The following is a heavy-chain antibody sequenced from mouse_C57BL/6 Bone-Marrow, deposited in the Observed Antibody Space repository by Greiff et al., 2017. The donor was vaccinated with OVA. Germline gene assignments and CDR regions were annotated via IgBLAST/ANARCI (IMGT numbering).Heavy chain of an antibody. CDR3: ARDDDYWYFDF. V-gene: IGHV7-1*01. Sequence: EVNVVESGGGLVQSGRSLRLSCATSGFTFSDFYMEWVRQAPGKGLEWIAASRNKANDYTTEYSASVKVRFSVSRDTSQSILYLQMNALRAEDTASYYCARDDDYWYFDFWGTGTTVTVSS. CDR2: SRNKANDYTT. CDR1: GFTFSDFY. J-gene: IGHJ1*03.